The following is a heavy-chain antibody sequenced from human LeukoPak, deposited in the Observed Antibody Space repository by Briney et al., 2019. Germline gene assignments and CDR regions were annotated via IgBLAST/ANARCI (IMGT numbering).Heavy chain of an antibody. D-gene: IGHD6-19*01. Sequence: GGSLRLSCEASGVTFSSYVMSWVRQAPGKGPEWVSGISGSGGGTYYADSVKGRFAISRDNSKNTLYLQMNSLRAEDTAVYYCAKDEGIAVAVLDAFDIWGQGTMVTVSS. CDR3: AKDEGIAVAVLDAFDI. J-gene: IGHJ3*02. CDR2: ISGSGGGT. CDR1: GVTFSSYV. V-gene: IGHV3-23*01.